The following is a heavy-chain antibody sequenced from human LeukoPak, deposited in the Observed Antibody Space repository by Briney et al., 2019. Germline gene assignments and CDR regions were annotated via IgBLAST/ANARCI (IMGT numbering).Heavy chain of an antibody. J-gene: IGHJ3*02. D-gene: IGHD2-2*01. CDR3: ARDMRLRAFDI. CDR2: ISSSSSYI. Sequence: GGSLRLSCAASGFTFSSYSMDWVRQAPGKGLEWVSSISSSSSYIYYADSVKGRFTISRDNAKNSLYLQMNSLRAEDTAVYYCARDMRLRAFDIWGQGTMVTVSS. V-gene: IGHV3-21*01. CDR1: GFTFSSYS.